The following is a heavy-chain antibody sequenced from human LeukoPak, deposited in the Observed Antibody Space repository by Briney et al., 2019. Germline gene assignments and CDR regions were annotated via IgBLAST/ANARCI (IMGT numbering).Heavy chain of an antibody. J-gene: IGHJ4*02. D-gene: IGHD6-19*01. CDR1: GFTFDDYA. V-gene: IGHV3-9*01. Sequence: GRSLRLSCAASGFTFDDYAMHWVRQAPGKGLEWVSGISWNGGSIGYADSVKGRFTISRDNAKNSLYLQMNSLRAEDTALYYCAKASSGWYYFDYWGQGTLVTVSS. CDR2: ISWNGGSI. CDR3: AKASSGWYYFDY.